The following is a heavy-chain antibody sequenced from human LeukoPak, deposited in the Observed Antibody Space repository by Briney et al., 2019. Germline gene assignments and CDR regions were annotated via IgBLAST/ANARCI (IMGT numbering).Heavy chain of an antibody. Sequence: GASLRVSSTTSRYTFTSFTINSVRQAPGQGLEWIGWISVHNVNTKHAQSLQGTVNMTKDPSTSKAYMELKGLRADDTAVYHCARDRMVLGVPFDSWGQGTLVTVSS. V-gene: IGHV1-18*01. CDR3: ARDRMVLGVPFDS. D-gene: IGHD3-10*01. CDR1: RYTFTSFT. J-gene: IGHJ4*02. CDR2: ISVHNVNT.